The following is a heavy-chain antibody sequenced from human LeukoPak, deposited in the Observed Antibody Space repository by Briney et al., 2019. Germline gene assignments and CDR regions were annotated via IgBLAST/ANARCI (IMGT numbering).Heavy chain of an antibody. CDR2: IQYDGSNE. CDR3: ARVGDYWFGGGYYYMDV. V-gene: IGHV3-30*02. Sequence: GGSLRLSCAASRFTFSSYGMHWVRQAPGKGLEWVAYIQYDGSNEQYADSVKGRFSISRDSSKNILYLQMNSLRSEDTAVYYCARVGDYWFGGGYYYMDVWGKGTTVTVSS. J-gene: IGHJ6*03. CDR1: RFTFSSYG. D-gene: IGHD3-10*01.